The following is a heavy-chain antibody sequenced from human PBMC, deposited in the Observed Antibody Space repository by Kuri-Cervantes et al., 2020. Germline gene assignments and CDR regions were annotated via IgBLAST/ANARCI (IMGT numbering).Heavy chain of an antibody. D-gene: IGHD1-26*01. CDR3: ARGISALRISWFDP. CDR2: INAGNGNT. J-gene: IGHJ5*02. Sequence: ASVKVSCKASGYTFTSYAMHWVRQAPGQRLEWMGWINAGNGNTKYSQKFQGRVTITRDTSASTAYMELSSLRSDDTAVYYCARGISALRISWFDPWGQGTLVTVSS. CDR1: GYTFTSYA. V-gene: IGHV1-3*01.